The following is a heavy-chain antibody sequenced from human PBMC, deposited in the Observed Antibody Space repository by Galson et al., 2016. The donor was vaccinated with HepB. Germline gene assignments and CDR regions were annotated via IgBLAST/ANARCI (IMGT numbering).Heavy chain of an antibody. V-gene: IGHV3-30*18. Sequence: SLRLSCAASGFTFRNYGMHWVRQAPGKGLEWVALISYDGSSKYYGDSVKGRFTISRDNSNNTLYPQMNSLRGDDTAVYYCAKDRGGYYDSSGYYRTLLYWGQGTLVTVSS. J-gene: IGHJ4*02. CDR1: GFTFRNYG. CDR3: AKDRGGYYDSSGYYRTLLY. CDR2: ISYDGSSK. D-gene: IGHD3-22*01.